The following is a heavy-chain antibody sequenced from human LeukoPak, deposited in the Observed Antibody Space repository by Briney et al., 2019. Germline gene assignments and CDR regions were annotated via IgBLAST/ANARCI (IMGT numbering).Heavy chain of an antibody. V-gene: IGHV4-39*01. Sequence: KPSETLSLTCAVSGGSIISRYGYWGWIRQPPGKGLEWIGSVYYSGTTYYNPSLKSRVIISVDTSKRQFSLRLSSVTAADTAVYYCANLGSTNGAIGDWGQGTRVIVSS. CDR3: ANLGSTNGAIGD. CDR1: GGSIISRYGY. D-gene: IGHD2-8*01. J-gene: IGHJ4*02. CDR2: VYYSGTT.